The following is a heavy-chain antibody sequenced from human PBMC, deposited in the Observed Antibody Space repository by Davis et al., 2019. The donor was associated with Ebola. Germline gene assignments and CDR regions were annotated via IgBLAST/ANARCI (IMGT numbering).Heavy chain of an antibody. Sequence: GESLKISCAASGFSFSGYWMHWVRQAPGKGLLWVSRINSDGSSTSYADSVKGRFTISRGNAKNTLYLQMNSLRAEDTAVYYCAGEVWSSIDYWGQGTLVTVSS. CDR2: INSDGSST. J-gene: IGHJ4*02. V-gene: IGHV3-74*01. CDR1: GFSFSGYW. CDR3: AGEVWSSIDY. D-gene: IGHD3-10*01.